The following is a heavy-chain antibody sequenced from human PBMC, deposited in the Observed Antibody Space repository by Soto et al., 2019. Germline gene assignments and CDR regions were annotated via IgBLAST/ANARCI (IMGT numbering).Heavy chain of an antibody. CDR3: ARVPRHYYDSSGYSAYFDY. CDR2: ISYDGSNK. J-gene: IGHJ4*02. Sequence: GSLRLSCAASGFTFSSYAMHWVRQAPGKGLEWVAVISYDGSNKYYADSVKGRFTISRDNSKNTLYLQMNSLRAEDTAVYYCARVPRHYYDSSGYSAYFDYWGQGTLVTVSS. CDR1: GFTFSSYA. D-gene: IGHD3-22*01. V-gene: IGHV3-30-3*01.